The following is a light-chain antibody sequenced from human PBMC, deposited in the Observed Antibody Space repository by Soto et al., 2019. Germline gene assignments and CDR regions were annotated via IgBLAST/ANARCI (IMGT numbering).Light chain of an antibody. Sequence: EVLMTQSPATLSVSPGERATLSCRASQSVSRKLAWYQQTRGQAPRLLIYGASSRATGIPDRFSGSGSGTDFTLTISRLDPEDFAVYYCQQYGSSSITFGQGTRLEIK. CDR3: QQYGSSSIT. CDR2: GAS. J-gene: IGKJ5*01. CDR1: QSVSRK. V-gene: IGKV3-20*01.